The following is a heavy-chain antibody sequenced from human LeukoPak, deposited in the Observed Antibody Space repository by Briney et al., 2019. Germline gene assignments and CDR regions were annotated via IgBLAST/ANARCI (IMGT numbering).Heavy chain of an antibody. CDR1: GYSISSGYY. CDR3: AADSSSWPRDLDY. J-gene: IGHJ4*02. V-gene: IGHV4-38-2*02. CDR2: IYHSGST. D-gene: IGHD6-13*01. Sequence: KPSETLSLTCTVSGYSISSGYYWGWIRQPPGKGLEWIGSIYHSGSTYYNPSLKSRVTISVDTSKNQFSLKLSSVTAADTAVYYCAADSSSWPRDLDYWGQGTLVTVSS.